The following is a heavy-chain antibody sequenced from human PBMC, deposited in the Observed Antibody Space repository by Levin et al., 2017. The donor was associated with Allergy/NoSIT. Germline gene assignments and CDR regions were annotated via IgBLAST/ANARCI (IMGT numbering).Heavy chain of an antibody. CDR3: AAEPPRLLWFGELFEYDFDY. Sequence: ASVKVSCKASGFTFTSSAVQWVRQARGQRLEWIGWIVVGSGNTNYAQKFQERVTITRDMSTSTAYMELSSLRSEDTAVYYCAAEPPRLLWFGELFEYDFDYWGQGTLVTVSS. V-gene: IGHV1-58*01. J-gene: IGHJ4*02. CDR1: GFTFTSSA. D-gene: IGHD3-10*01. CDR2: IVVGSGNT.